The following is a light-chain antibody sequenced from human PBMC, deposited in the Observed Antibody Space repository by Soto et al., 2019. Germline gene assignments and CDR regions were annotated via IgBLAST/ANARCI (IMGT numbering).Light chain of an antibody. Sequence: QSVLTQPPSVSGSPGQSVTISCSGTIDDVTAYYRVSWYQQTPGTAPKLMIYGVSNRPSGVPDRFSGSRSGNTASLTISGLQAEDEGDYYCSVYTRTSTYVFGTGTKLTVL. CDR3: SVYTRTSTYV. CDR2: GVS. J-gene: IGLJ1*01. CDR1: IDDVTAYYR. V-gene: IGLV2-18*01.